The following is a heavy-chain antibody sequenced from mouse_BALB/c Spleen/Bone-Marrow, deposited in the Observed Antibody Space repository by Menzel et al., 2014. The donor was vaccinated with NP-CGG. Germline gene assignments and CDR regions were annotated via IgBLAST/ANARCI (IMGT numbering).Heavy chain of an antibody. D-gene: IGHD2-4*01. CDR3: TRKGALITHYYAMDH. Sequence: EVHLVESGGGLVQPGGSRKLSCAASGFTFSSFGMHWVRQAPEKGLEWVAYISSGSSTIYYADTVKGRFTISRDNPKNTLFLQMTSLRSEDTAMYYCTRKGALITHYYAMDHWGQGTSVTVSS. J-gene: IGHJ4*01. V-gene: IGHV5-17*02. CDR1: GFTFSSFG. CDR2: ISSGSSTI.